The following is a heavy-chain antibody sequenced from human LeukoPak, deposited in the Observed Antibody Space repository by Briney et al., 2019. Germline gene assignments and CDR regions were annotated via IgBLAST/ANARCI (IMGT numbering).Heavy chain of an antibody. J-gene: IGHJ1*01. D-gene: IGHD3-22*01. Sequence: PGRSLRLSCAASGFTFSSYGMHWVRQAPGKGLEWVAVISYDGSNKYYADSVKGRFTISRDNSKNTLYLQMNSLRAEDTAVYYCAKATYYCDSSNIQHWGQGTLVTVSS. CDR1: GFTFSSYG. CDR2: ISYDGSNK. V-gene: IGHV3-30*18. CDR3: AKATYYCDSSNIQH.